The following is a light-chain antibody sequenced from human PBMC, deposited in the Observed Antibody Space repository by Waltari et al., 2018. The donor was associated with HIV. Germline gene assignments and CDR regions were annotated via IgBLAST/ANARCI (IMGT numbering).Light chain of an antibody. CDR1: QSVNTY. Sequence: EIVLTQSPAALVLSPGERDTLSCRSSQSVNTYLAWYQQKFGQPPRLLIYDASTRATGIPASFTGNGSGTDFTLTISSLEPEDFAVYFCQQRTNRPPITFGQGTRLELK. CDR3: QQRTNRPPIT. CDR2: DAS. V-gene: IGKV3-11*01. J-gene: IGKJ5*01.